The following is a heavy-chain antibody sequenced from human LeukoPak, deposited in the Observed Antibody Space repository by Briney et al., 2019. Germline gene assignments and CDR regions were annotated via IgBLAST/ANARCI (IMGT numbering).Heavy chain of an antibody. CDR1: GFTFSSYS. CDR3: ARDPRGYSGYDPYYFEY. V-gene: IGHV3-21*01. Sequence: GGSLRLSCAASGFTFSSYSMSWVRQAPGKGLEWVSSISSSSSYIYYADSVKGRFTISRDNAKNSLYLQMNSLRAEDTAVYYCARDPRGYSGYDPYYFEYWGQGTLVTASS. D-gene: IGHD5-12*01. CDR2: ISSSSSYI. J-gene: IGHJ4*02.